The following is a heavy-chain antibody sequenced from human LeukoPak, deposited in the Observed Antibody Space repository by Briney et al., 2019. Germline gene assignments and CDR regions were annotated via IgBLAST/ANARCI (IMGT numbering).Heavy chain of an antibody. CDR1: GGTFSSYA. CDR3: ATANIVVVTAPFNY. J-gene: IGHJ4*02. CDR2: IIPILGIA. V-gene: IGHV1-69*04. Sequence: GASVKVSCKASGGTFSSYAISWVRQAPGQGLEWMGRIIPILGIANYAQKFQGRVTITADKSTSTAYMELSSLRSEDTAVYYCATANIVVVTAPFNYWGQGTLVTVSS. D-gene: IGHD2-21*02.